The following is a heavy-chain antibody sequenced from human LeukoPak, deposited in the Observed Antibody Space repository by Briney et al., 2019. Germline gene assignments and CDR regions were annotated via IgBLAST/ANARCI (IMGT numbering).Heavy chain of an antibody. V-gene: IGHV1-2*02. CDR2: INPNSGGT. D-gene: IGHD4-17*01. CDR1: GYTFTSYA. J-gene: IGHJ4*02. Sequence: ASVKVSCKASGYTFTSYAMNWVRQAPGQGLEWMGWINPNSGGTNSAQKFQGRVTLTRDTSISTAYMELNRLRSDDTAVYYCARVGADYDFDYWGQGTLVTVSS. CDR3: ARVGADYDFDY.